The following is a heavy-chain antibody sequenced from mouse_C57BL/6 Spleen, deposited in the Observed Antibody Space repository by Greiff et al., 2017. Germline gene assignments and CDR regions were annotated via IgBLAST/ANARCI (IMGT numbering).Heavy chain of an antibody. CDR3: ARGFAY. CDR2: IYPGDGDT. Sequence: VKLMESGPELVKPGASVKISCKASGYAFSSSWMNWVKQRPGKGLEWIGRIYPGDGDTNYNGKFKGKATLTADQSSSTAYMQLSSLTSEDSAVYFCARGFAYWGQGTLVTVSA. J-gene: IGHJ3*01. V-gene: IGHV1-82*01. CDR1: GYAFSSSW.